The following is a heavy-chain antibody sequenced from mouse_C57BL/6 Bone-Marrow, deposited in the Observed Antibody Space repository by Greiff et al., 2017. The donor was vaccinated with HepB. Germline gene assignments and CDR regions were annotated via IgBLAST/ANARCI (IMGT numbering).Heavy chain of an antibody. V-gene: IGHV5-15*01. CDR2: ISNLAYSI. CDR3: ARHYYGRNYAMDY. Sequence: EVKLMESGGGLVQPGGSLKLSCAASGFTFSDYGMAWVRQAPRKGPEWVAFISNLAYSIYYADTVTGRFTISRENAKNTLYLEMSSLRSEDTAMYYCARHYYGRNYAMDYWGQGTSVTVSS. J-gene: IGHJ4*01. D-gene: IGHD1-1*01. CDR1: GFTFSDYG.